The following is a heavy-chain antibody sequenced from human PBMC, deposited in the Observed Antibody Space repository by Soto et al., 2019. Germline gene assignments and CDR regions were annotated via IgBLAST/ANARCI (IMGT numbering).Heavy chain of an antibody. V-gene: IGHV4-39*07. CDR3: ARLAPNDDILTGYYSPGFDY. Sequence: SETLSLTCTVSGGSISSSSYYWGWIRQPPGKGLEWIGSIYYSGSTYYNPCLKSRVTISVETSKNQFCLRLSSVTAADTAVYYCARLAPNDDILTGYYSPGFDYWGQGTLVTVSS. CDR1: GGSISSSSYY. D-gene: IGHD3-9*01. J-gene: IGHJ4*02. CDR2: IYYSGST.